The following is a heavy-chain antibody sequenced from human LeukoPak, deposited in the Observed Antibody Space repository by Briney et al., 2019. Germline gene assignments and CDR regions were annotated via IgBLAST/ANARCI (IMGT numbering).Heavy chain of an antibody. V-gene: IGHV4-31*03. CDR2: IYYSGST. CDR1: GGSISSGGYY. D-gene: IGHD3-22*01. J-gene: IGHJ4*02. Sequence: PSQTLSLTCTVSGGSISSGGYYWSWIRQHPGKGLEWIGYIYYSGSTYYNPSLKSRVTISVDTSKNQFSLKLSSVTAAGTAVYYCASDYYDSSGYTYYFDYWGQGTLVTVSS. CDR3: ASDYYDSSGYTYYFDY.